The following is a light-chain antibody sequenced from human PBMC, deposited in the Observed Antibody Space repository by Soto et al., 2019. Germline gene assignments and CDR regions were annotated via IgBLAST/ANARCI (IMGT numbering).Light chain of an antibody. Sequence: DIQMTQSPSTLSASLGDRVTLTCRASQRINGWLAWYQQKPGKAPKLLIYDASSLDSGVPSRFSGSRSGTEFTLTISSLQPDDVATYYCQQYQTYPLTFGPGTKVDIK. V-gene: IGKV1-5*01. CDR1: QRINGW. CDR2: DAS. J-gene: IGKJ3*01. CDR3: QQYQTYPLT.